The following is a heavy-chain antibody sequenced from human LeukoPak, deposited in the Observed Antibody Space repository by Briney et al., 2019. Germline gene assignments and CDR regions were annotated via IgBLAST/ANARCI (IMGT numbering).Heavy chain of an antibody. J-gene: IGHJ3*02. CDR2: ISGSGGST. CDR1: GFTFSSYA. V-gene: IGHV3-23*01. D-gene: IGHD1-26*01. CDR3: AKDSGSYSDAFDI. Sequence: PGGSLRLSCAAPGFTFSSYAMSWVRQAPGKGLEWVSAISGSGGSTYYADSAKGRFTISRDNSKNTLCLQMNSLRAEDTAVYYCAKDSGSYSDAFDIWGQGTMATVSS.